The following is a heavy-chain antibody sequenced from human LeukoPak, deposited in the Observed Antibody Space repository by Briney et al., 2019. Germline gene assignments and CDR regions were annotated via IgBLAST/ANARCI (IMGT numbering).Heavy chain of an antibody. V-gene: IGHV4-59*01. CDR3: ARRPSYDAFDI. CDR1: GGSISSYY. CDR2: IYYSGST. D-gene: IGHD3-10*01. J-gene: IGHJ3*02. Sequence: PSETLSLTCTVSGGSISSYYWSWIRQPPGKGLEWIGYIYYSGSTNYNPSLKSRVTISVDTSKNQFSLKLSSVTAADTAVYYCARRPSYDAFDIWGQGTMVTVSS.